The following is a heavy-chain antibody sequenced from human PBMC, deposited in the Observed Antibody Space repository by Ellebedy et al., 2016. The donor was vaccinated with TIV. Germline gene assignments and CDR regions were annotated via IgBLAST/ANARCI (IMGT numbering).Heavy chain of an antibody. Sequence: GESLKISCAASGFTFCNYVMSWVRQAPGQGLEWVSALSGSGDSTFFADSVKGRFTLSRDNSKNTLYLHMSSLRAEDTAVYYCARDISPDHYFDFWGQGILVTVSS. CDR3: ARDISPDHYFDF. J-gene: IGHJ4*02. CDR2: LSGSGDST. V-gene: IGHV3-23*01. CDR1: GFTFCNYV.